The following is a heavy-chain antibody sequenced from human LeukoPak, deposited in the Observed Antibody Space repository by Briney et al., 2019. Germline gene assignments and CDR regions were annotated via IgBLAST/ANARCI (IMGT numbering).Heavy chain of an antibody. CDR1: GYTFTSYG. J-gene: IGHJ6*02. Sequence: ASVKVSCKASGYTFTSYGISWVRQAPGQGLEWMGWISAYNGHTNYAQKFQGRVTMTTDTSTSTAYMELRSLRSDDTAVYYCARDSPPNITGTTFHYYYYYGMGVWGQGTTVTVSS. CDR3: ARDSPPNITGTTFHYYYYYGMGV. V-gene: IGHV1-18*01. D-gene: IGHD1-20*01. CDR2: ISAYNGHT.